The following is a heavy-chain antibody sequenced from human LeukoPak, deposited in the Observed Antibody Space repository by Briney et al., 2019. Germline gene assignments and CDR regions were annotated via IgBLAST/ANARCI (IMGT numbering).Heavy chain of an antibody. CDR1: GITFSNAW. Sequence: GGSLRLSCAASGITFSNAWMSWVRQAPGKGLEWVGRIKSKTDGGTTDYAAPVKGRFSISRDDSKNTLDLQMNSLKAEDTAVYYCTTDYGGTYYRPFDYWGQGTLVTVSS. D-gene: IGHD1-26*01. CDR3: TTDYGGTYYRPFDY. CDR2: IKSKTDGGTT. J-gene: IGHJ4*02. V-gene: IGHV3-15*01.